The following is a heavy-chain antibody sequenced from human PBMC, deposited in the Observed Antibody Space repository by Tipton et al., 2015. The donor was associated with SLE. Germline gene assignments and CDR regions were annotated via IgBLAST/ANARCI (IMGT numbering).Heavy chain of an antibody. J-gene: IGHJ3*02. D-gene: IGHD3-10*01. Sequence: TLSLTCAVYGGSFSGYHWSWIRQPPGKGLEWIGEINHSGGTNHNSSLKSRATIIVDTSKIQFSLKLRSVTAADTAVYYCARRGHAFDMWGQGTMVTVSS. CDR1: GGSFSGYH. V-gene: IGHV4-34*04. CDR3: ARRGHAFDM. CDR2: INHSGGT.